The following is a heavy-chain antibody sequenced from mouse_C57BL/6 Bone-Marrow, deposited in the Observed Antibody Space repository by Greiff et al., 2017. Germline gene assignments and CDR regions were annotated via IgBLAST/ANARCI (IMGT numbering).Heavy chain of an antibody. D-gene: IGHD6-1*01. V-gene: IGHV1-64*01. CDR1: GYTFTSYW. CDR3: APYGSDWYFDV. CDR2: IHPTSGST. Sequence: QVQLQQPGAELVKPGASVKLSCKASGYTFTSYWMHWVKQRPGQGLEWIGMIHPTSGSTNYNQKFKSKATLTVDKSSSTAYMQLSSLTSEDSAVYYCAPYGSDWYFDVWGTGTTVTVSS. J-gene: IGHJ1*03.